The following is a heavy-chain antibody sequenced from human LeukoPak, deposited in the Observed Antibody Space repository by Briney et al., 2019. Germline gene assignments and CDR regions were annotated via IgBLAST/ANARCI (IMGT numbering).Heavy chain of an antibody. CDR3: ARHRSEAFDI. V-gene: IGHV4-4*09. Sequence: SETLSLTCAVYGGSFSGYYWSWIRQPPGKGLEWIGYIYTSGSTNYNPSPKSRVTISVDTSKNQFSLKLSSVAAADTAVYYCARHRSEAFDIWGQGTMVTVSS. CDR1: GGSFSGYY. J-gene: IGHJ3*02. CDR2: IYTSGST.